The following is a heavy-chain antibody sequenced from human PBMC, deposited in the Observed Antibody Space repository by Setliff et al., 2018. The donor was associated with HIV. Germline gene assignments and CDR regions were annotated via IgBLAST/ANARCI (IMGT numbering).Heavy chain of an antibody. CDR1: GGSISSGGYY. V-gene: IGHV4-31*03. Sequence: PSETLSLTCTVSGGSISSGGYYWSWIRQHPGKGLEWIGYIYYSGSTYYNPSLKSRVTISVDTSKNQFSLKLSSVTAADTAVYYCARSDYDFRTSTPTFFDPWGQGTLVTVSS. CDR3: ARSDYDFRTSTPTFFDP. CDR2: IYYSGST. D-gene: IGHD3-3*01. J-gene: IGHJ5*02.